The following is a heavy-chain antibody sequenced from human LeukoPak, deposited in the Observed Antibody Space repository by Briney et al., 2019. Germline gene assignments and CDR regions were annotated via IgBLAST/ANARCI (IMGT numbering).Heavy chain of an antibody. V-gene: IGHV3-30*04. Sequence: GRSLRLSCAASGFTFSSYAMHWVRQAPGKGLEWVAVISFDGRNTHHADSVKGRFTISRDNSKNTLYLQMNSLRAEDTAVYYCARSGGYSYGYIAYWGQGTLVTVSS. CDR3: ARSGGYSYGYIAY. CDR2: ISFDGRNT. CDR1: GFTFSSYA. J-gene: IGHJ4*02. D-gene: IGHD5-18*01.